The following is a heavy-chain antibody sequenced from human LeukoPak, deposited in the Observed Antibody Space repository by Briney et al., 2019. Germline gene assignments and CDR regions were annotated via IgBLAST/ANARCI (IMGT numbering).Heavy chain of an antibody. CDR1: GFTFSSYS. V-gene: IGHV3-21*01. Sequence: PGGSLRLSCAASGFTFSSYSMNWVRQAPGKGLEWVSSISSSSSYIYYADSVKGRFTISRDNAKSSLYLQMNSLRAEDTAVYYCARDFSMIVVDSPPDAFDIWGQGTMVTVSS. CDR2: ISSSSSYI. D-gene: IGHD3-22*01. J-gene: IGHJ3*02. CDR3: ARDFSMIVVDSPPDAFDI.